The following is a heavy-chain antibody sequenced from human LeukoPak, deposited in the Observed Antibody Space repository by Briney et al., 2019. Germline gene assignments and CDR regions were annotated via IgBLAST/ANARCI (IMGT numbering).Heavy chain of an antibody. D-gene: IGHD3-16*01. CDR3: ARHTTHGDYNPNDY. J-gene: IGHJ4*02. CDR1: GGSISSYY. CDR2: IYYSGST. V-gene: IGHV4-59*08. Sequence: SETLSLTCTVSGGSISSYYWSWIRQPPGKGLEWIGYIYYSGSTNYNPSLKSRVTISVDTSKNQFSLKLSSVTAADTAVYYCARHTTHGDYNPNDYWGQGTLVTVSS.